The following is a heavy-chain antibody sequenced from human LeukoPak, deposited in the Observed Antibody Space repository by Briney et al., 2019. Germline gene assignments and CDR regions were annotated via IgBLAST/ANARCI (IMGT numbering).Heavy chain of an antibody. Sequence: SQTLSLTCVISGDSVSITNAAWNWIRQSPSRGLEWLGRTYYRTRWYSDSAVSVSSRIIINADTSKNQFSLQLNSVTPADTAVYYCARGGGGMTVALFDRWGQGTPVTVSS. D-gene: IGHD6-19*01. CDR3: ARGGGGMTVALFDR. V-gene: IGHV6-1*01. CDR1: GDSVSITNAA. CDR2: TYYRTRWYS. J-gene: IGHJ5*02.